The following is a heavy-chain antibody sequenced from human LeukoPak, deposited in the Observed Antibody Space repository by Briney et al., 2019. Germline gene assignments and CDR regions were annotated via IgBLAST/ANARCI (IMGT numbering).Heavy chain of an antibody. Sequence: GESLKISCKASGYNFLTYWIGWVRHMPGKGLEWMGIIYPGESDTAYSPSFQGQVTISADKSLSTAYVQWSSLKASDTAMYYCARSVSEAFDTWGQGTMVTVSS. J-gene: IGHJ3*02. CDR1: GYNFLTYW. CDR2: IYPGESDT. V-gene: IGHV5-51*01. CDR3: ARSVSEAFDT. D-gene: IGHD6-25*01.